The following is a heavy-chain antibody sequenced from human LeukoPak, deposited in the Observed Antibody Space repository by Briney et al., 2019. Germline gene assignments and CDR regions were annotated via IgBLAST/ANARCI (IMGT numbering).Heavy chain of an antibody. J-gene: IGHJ5*02. D-gene: IGHD5-24*01. CDR3: ASVRRLTNWFDP. Sequence: ASVKVSCKASGYTFTNYGISWVRQAPGQGLEWMGWISAYNGNTNYAQKLQGRVTMTTDTSTSTAYMELRSLRSDDTAVYYCASVRRLTNWFDPWGQGTLVTVSS. V-gene: IGHV1-18*01. CDR2: ISAYNGNT. CDR1: GYTFTNYG.